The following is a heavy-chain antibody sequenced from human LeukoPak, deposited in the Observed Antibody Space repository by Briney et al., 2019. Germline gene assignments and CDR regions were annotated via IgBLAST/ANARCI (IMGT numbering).Heavy chain of an antibody. CDR1: GFTFSNAW. J-gene: IGHJ4*02. CDR2: IKSKTDGGTT. CDR3: TTDRDTLRYSSSWY. D-gene: IGHD6-13*01. V-gene: IGHV3-15*01. Sequence: GGSLRLSCAASGFTFSNAWMSWVRQAPGKGLEWVGRIKSKTDGGTTDYAAPVKGRFTISRDDSKNTLYLEMISLKTEDTAVYHSTTDRDTLRYSSSWYWGQGTLVTVSS.